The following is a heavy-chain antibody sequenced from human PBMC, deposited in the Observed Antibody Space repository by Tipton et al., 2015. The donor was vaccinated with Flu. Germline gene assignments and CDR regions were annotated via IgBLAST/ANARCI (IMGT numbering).Heavy chain of an antibody. V-gene: IGHV3-66*01. Sequence: SLRLSCEASGFFVSSNYMSWVRHPPGRGLEWVSAIDSRGRTLYADSVKGRFTISRDNAKNSLYLQMNNLRAEDTAVYYCGRAIGGSSSHWGQGTLVTVSS. D-gene: IGHD2-2*01. J-gene: IGHJ4*02. CDR1: GFFVSSNY. CDR2: IDSRGRT. CDR3: GRAIGGSSSH.